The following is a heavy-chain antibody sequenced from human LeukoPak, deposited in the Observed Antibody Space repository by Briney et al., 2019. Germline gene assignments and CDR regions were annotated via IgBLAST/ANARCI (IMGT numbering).Heavy chain of an antibody. V-gene: IGHV1-2*02. J-gene: IGHJ3*02. CDR2: INPNSGGT. CDR3: AREDHFGDYSAFDI. CDR1: GYTFTGYY. Sequence: ASVKVSCKASGYTFTGYYMHWVRQAPGQGLEWMGWINPNSGGTNYAQKFQGRVTMTRDTSISTAYMELSRLRSDDTAVYYCAREDHFGDYSAFDIWGQGTMVTVSS. D-gene: IGHD4-17*01.